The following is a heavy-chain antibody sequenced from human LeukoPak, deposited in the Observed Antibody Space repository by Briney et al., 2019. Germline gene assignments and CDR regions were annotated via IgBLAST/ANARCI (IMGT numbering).Heavy chain of an antibody. D-gene: IGHD2-15*01. CDR2: ISYDGSNK. V-gene: IGHV3-30*18. Sequence: GGSLRLSCAASGFTFSSYGMHWVRQAPGKGLEWVAVISYDGSNKYYADSVKGRFTISRDNSKNTLYLQMNSLRAEDTAVYYCAKDLGSGVGYYYYYGMDVWGQGTTVTVSS. CDR3: AKDLGSGVGYYYYYGMDV. J-gene: IGHJ6*02. CDR1: GFTFSSYG.